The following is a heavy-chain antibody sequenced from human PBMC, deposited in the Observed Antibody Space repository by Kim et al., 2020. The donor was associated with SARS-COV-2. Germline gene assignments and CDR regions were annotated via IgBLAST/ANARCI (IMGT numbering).Heavy chain of an antibody. CDR2: IYYSGST. J-gene: IGHJ4*02. CDR1: GGSISSGGYY. CDR3: AGAITIFGVVISYFDY. Sequence: SETLSLTCTVSGGSISSGGYYWSWIRQHPGKGLEWIGYIYYSGSTYYNPSRKSRVTISVDTSKNQFSLKLSSVTAADTAVYYCAGAITIFGVVISYFDYSGQATLGTVS. V-gene: IGHV4-31*03. D-gene: IGHD3-3*01.